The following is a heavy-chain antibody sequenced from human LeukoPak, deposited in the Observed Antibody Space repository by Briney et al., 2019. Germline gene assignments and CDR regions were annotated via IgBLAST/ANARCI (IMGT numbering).Heavy chain of an antibody. CDR1: GGSFRGYY. Sequence: SETLSLTCAVYGGSFRGYYWSWIRQHPGKGLEWIGYIYYSGSTYYNPSLKSRVTISVDTSKNQFSLKLSSVTAADTAVYYCARKGDGYNNSPYYFDYWGQGTLVTVSS. V-gene: IGHV4-31*11. CDR3: ARKGDGYNNSPYYFDY. J-gene: IGHJ4*02. CDR2: IYYSGST. D-gene: IGHD5-24*01.